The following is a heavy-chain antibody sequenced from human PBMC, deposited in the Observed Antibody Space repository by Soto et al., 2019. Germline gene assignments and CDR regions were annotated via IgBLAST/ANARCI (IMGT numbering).Heavy chain of an antibody. V-gene: IGHV1-8*01. Sequence: QVQLVQSGAEVKKPGASVKVSCKASGYTFTTYDINWVRQAAGQGLEWIGWMNPKSGYTGSARKFQGRVTMTRDTSINTAYMELSSLRSEDTAVYYGGRAAPDLDYWGQGTLVTVSS. CDR3: GRAAPDLDY. D-gene: IGHD6-25*01. CDR2: MNPKSGYT. J-gene: IGHJ4*02. CDR1: GYTFTTYD.